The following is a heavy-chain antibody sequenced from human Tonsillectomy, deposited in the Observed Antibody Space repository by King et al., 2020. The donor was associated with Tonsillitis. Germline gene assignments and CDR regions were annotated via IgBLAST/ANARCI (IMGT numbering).Heavy chain of an antibody. CDR3: ARVSVIVGAYYFDY. V-gene: IGHV3-11*05. Sequence: VQLVQSGGGLVKPGGSLRLSCAASGFTFGDYYMSWIRQAPGKGLEWVLYISSSSTYINYADSVKGRFTISRENAKKSLYLQMNSLRAEDTAVYYCARVSVIVGAYYFDYWGQGSLVTVSS. D-gene: IGHD1-26*01. J-gene: IGHJ4*02. CDR2: ISSSSTYI. CDR1: GFTFGDYY.